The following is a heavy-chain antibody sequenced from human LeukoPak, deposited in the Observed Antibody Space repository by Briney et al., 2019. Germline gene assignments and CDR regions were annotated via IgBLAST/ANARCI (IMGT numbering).Heavy chain of an antibody. CDR3: AKQHTNDFWSGYPFDY. Sequence: GGSLRLSCAASGFTFSSYAMSWVRQAPGKGLEWVSAISSSGARTYYADSVKGRFTISRDNSKNTLYLQMNSLRAEDTAVYYCAKQHTNDFWSGYPFDYWGQGTLVTVSS. CDR2: ISSSGART. J-gene: IGHJ4*02. D-gene: IGHD3-3*01. V-gene: IGHV3-23*01. CDR1: GFTFSSYA.